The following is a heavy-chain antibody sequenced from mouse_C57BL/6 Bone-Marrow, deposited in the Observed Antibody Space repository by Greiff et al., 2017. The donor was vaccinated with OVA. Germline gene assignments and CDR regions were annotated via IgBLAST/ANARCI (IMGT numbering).Heavy chain of an antibody. J-gene: IGHJ2*01. CDR1: GFTFSSYG. V-gene: IGHV5-6*01. CDR2: ISSGGSYT. CDR3: ARQRGLRRFDY. D-gene: IGHD2-4*01. Sequence: EVQLVESGGVLVKPGGSLKLSCAASGFTFSSYGMSWVRQTPDKRLEWVATISSGGSYTYYPDSVKGRFTISRDNAKNTLYLQMSSLKSEDTAMYYCARQRGLRRFDYWGQGTTLTVSS.